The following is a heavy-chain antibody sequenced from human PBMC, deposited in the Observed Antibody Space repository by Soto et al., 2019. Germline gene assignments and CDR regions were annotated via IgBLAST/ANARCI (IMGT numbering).Heavy chain of an antibody. CDR3: ARVTGLWFGELSGEFDY. Sequence: QVQLVQSGAEVKKPGSSVKVSCKASGGTFSSYAISWVRQAPGQGLEWMGGIIPIFGTANYAQKFQGRVTITADESTSTAYMELSSLRSEDTAVYYCARVTGLWFGELSGEFDYWGQGTLVTVSS. D-gene: IGHD3-10*01. J-gene: IGHJ4*02. CDR2: IIPIFGTA. V-gene: IGHV1-69*12. CDR1: GGTFSSYA.